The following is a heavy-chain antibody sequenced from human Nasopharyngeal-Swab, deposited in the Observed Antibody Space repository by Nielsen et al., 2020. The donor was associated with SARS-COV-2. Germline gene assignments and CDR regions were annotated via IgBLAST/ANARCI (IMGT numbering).Heavy chain of an antibody. CDR3: AKDDSRVLRFLERFDY. CDR2: ISYDGSSK. D-gene: IGHD3-3*01. Sequence: GESLKISCAASGFTFSTYGMHWVRQAPGKGLEWVAIISYDGSSKYYADSLKGRFTISRDNSKNTLYLQMNSLRAEDTAVYYCAKDDSRVLRFLERFDYWGQGTLVTVSS. CDR1: GFTFSTYG. J-gene: IGHJ4*02. V-gene: IGHV3-30*18.